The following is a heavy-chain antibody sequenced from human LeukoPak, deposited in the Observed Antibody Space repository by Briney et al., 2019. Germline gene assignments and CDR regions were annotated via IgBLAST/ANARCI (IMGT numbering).Heavy chain of an antibody. CDR2: ISRHNGNT. D-gene: IGHD3-10*01. Sequence: ASVKVSCKASGYSFTSFGITWVRQAPGQGLEWMGWISRHNGNTDYAQRFRGRVTLTIDTSTTTADMELRNLIPDDTAVYYCARHYLSSGSEDYWGQGTLVSVSS. J-gene: IGHJ4*02. V-gene: IGHV1-18*01. CDR1: GYSFTSFG. CDR3: ARHYLSSGSEDY.